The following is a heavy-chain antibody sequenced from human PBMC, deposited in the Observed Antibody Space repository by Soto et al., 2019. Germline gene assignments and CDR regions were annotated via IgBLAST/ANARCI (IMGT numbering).Heavy chain of an antibody. CDR1: GGDINSSY. D-gene: IGHD3-3*01. Sequence: PSETLSLTCTVAGGDINSSYWTWIRQPAGKGLEWIGRIYSSGSTKYNPSLQSRVTMSLDTSKNQFSLRLTSVTAADTAVYYCARGQRFSDWFDPWGQGTLVTVSS. V-gene: IGHV4-4*07. CDR2: IYSSGST. CDR3: ARGQRFSDWFDP. J-gene: IGHJ5*02.